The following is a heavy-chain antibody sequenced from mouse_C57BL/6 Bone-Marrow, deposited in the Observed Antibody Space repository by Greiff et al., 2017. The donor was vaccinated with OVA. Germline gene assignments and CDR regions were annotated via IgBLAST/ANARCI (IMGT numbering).Heavy chain of an antibody. CDR3: AREAVVATPYAMDY. CDR2: IDPSDSYT. Sequence: QVHVKQPGAELVMPGASVKLSCKASGYTFTSYWMHWVKQRPGQGLEWIGEIDPSDSYTNYNQKFKGKSTLTVDKSSSTAYMQLSSLTSEDSAVYYCAREAVVATPYAMDYWGQGTSVTVSS. J-gene: IGHJ4*01. D-gene: IGHD1-1*01. V-gene: IGHV1-69*01. CDR1: GYTFTSYW.